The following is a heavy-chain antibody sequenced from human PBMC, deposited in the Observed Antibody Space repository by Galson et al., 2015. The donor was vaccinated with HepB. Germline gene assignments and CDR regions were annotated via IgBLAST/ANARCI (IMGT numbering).Heavy chain of an antibody. J-gene: IGHJ6*02. Sequence: SLRLSCAASGFSFSNYGMSWVRQAPGKGLEWVFGISGSGGRTYYADSVKGRFTISRDNSKNTVYLQLNSLRVEDTAVYYCAKDWQQLVLSNYSGMDAWGQGTTVTVSS. CDR3: AKDWQQLVLSNYSGMDA. D-gene: IGHD6-13*01. CDR1: GFSFSNYG. V-gene: IGHV3-23*01. CDR2: ISGSGGRT.